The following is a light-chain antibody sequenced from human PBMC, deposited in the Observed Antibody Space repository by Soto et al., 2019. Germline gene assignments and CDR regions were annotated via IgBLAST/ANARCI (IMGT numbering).Light chain of an antibody. CDR3: QSYDSSLSPPYV. CDR1: SSNIGAAYG. J-gene: IGLJ1*01. CDR2: DNN. Sequence: QSVLTQPPSVAGAPGQTVTISCNGSSSNIGAAYGVHWYQQLPGAAPRLLIHDNNNRPSGVPDRFSDSKSGTSASLAITGLQAEDEAYYSCQSYDSSLSPPYVFGTGTQLTVL. V-gene: IGLV1-40*01.